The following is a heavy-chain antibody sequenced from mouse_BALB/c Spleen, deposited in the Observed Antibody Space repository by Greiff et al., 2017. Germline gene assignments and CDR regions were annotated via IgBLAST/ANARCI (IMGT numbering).Heavy chain of an antibody. CDR2: ISYSGST. CDR1: GYSITSDYA. D-gene: IGHD1-1*01. J-gene: IGHJ4*01. CDR3: ARVLYYGSSYYAMDY. V-gene: IGHV3-2*02. Sequence: EVKLMESGPGLVKPSQSLSLTCTVTGYSITSDYAWNWIRQFPGNKLEWMGYISYSGSTSYNPSLKSRISITRDTSKNQFFLQLNSVTTEDTATYYCARVLYYGSSYYAMDYWGQGTSVTVSS.